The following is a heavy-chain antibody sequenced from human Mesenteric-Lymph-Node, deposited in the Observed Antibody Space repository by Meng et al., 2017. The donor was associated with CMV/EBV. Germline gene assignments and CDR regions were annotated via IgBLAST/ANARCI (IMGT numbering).Heavy chain of an antibody. Sequence: GESLKISCAASGFTFSTYAMHWVRQTPGKGLEWVAVISNDGSNEYYADSVRGRFSISRDDSKNTVYLQMNSLRAEDTALYYCAKRRSGYNFDSWGQGTLVTVSS. V-gene: IGHV3-30*04. CDR3: AKRRSGYNFDS. D-gene: IGHD3-22*01. CDR1: GFTFSTYA. J-gene: IGHJ4*02. CDR2: ISNDGSNE.